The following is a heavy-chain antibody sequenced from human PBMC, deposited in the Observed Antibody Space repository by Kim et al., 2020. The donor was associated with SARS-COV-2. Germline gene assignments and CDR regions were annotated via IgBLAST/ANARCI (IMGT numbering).Heavy chain of an antibody. CDR1: GFTVSSNY. Sequence: GGSLRLSCAASGFTVSSNYMSWVRQAPGKGLEWVAVIYSGGSTYYADSVKGRFTISRDNSKNTLYLQMNSLRAEDTAVYYCARGFLGYYDSSGYYSDGFDIWGQGTMVTVSS. CDR2: IYSGGST. CDR3: ARGFLGYYDSSGYYSDGFDI. V-gene: IGHV3-53*01. D-gene: IGHD3-22*01. J-gene: IGHJ3*02.